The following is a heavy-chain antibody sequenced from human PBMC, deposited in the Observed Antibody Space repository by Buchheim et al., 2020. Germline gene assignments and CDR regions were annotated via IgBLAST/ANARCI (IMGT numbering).Heavy chain of an antibody. CDR1: GGSISSGGYS. CDR2: IYHSGST. CDR3: ARTYYYDSSGYYYAMYYFDY. Sequence: QLQLQESGSGLVKPSQTLSLTCAVSGGSISSGGYSWSWIRQPPGKGLEWIGYIYHSGSTYYNPSLKSRVTISVDRSKNQVSLKLSSVTAADTAVYYCARTYYYDSSGYYYAMYYFDYWGQGTL. V-gene: IGHV4-30-2*01. D-gene: IGHD3-22*01. J-gene: IGHJ4*02.